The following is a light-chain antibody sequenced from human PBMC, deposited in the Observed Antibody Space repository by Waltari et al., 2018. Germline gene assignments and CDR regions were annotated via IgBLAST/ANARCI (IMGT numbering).Light chain of an antibody. CDR1: EDISEW. V-gene: IGKV1-5*03. CDR2: RTS. Sequence: DLQMTQSPSTLSASVGDRITITCRASEDISEWLAWYQKKPGKPPKLSIYRTSLLQPGVPSRFSGAAAGTDYTLTINSLQPDDFRTYFGQQYISFSPLTFGGGTKVHIK. CDR3: QQYISFSPLT. J-gene: IGKJ4*02.